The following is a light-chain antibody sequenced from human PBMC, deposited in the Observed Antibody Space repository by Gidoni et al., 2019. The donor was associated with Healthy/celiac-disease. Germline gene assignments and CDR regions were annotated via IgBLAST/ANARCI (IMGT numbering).Light chain of an antibody. V-gene: IGLV2-23*01. CDR2: EGS. CDR3: CSYAGSSTYV. CDR1: SSDVGSYDL. Sequence: QSALTQPASVSRSPGQSITISCTGTSSDVGSYDLVPWYQQHPGKAPKFMVYEGSKRPSGVSNRFSGSKSGNTASLTISGLQAEDEADYYCCSYAGSSTYVFGTGTKVTVL. J-gene: IGLJ1*01.